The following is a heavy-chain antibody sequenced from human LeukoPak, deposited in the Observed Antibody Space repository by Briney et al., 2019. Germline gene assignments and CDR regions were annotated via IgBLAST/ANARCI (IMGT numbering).Heavy chain of an antibody. V-gene: IGHV3-23*01. CDR2: ISGSGGNT. Sequence: PGGSLRLSCAASGFTFSSYAMSWVRQAPGKGLEWVSGISGSGGNTNYADSVQGRFTFSRDNSKNTLYLQMNSLRAEDTAVYYCAKGGGLRAGGSYRIDYWGQGTLVTVSS. J-gene: IGHJ4*02. CDR1: GFTFSSYA. D-gene: IGHD3-16*02. CDR3: AKGGGLRAGGSYRIDY.